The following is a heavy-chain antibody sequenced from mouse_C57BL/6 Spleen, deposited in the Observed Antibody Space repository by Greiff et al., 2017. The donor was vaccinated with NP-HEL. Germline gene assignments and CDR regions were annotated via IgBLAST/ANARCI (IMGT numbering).Heavy chain of an antibody. CDR1: GFTFSSYG. CDR2: ISSGGSYT. Sequence: EVQVVESGGDLVKPGGSLKLSCAASGFTFSSYGMSWVRQTPDKRLEWVATISSGGSYTYYPDSVKGRFTISRDNAKNTLYLQMSSLKSEDTAKYYCARHDGSSAFGDWGKGTTLTVAS. CDR3: ARHDGSSAFGD. D-gene: IGHD1-1*01. V-gene: IGHV5-6*01. J-gene: IGHJ2*01.